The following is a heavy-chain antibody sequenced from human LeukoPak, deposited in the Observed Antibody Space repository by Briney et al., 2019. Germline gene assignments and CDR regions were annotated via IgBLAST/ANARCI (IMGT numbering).Heavy chain of an antibody. V-gene: IGHV1-69*13. J-gene: IGHJ5*02. CDR1: GGTFSSYA. D-gene: IGHD3-10*01. Sequence: GASVEVSCKASGGTFSSYAISWVRQAPGQGLERMGGIIPIFGTANYAQKFQGRVTITADESTSTAYMELSSLRSEDTAVYYCARDCGSGSFCGLDPWGQGTLVTVSS. CDR3: ARDCGSGSFCGLDP. CDR2: IIPIFGTA.